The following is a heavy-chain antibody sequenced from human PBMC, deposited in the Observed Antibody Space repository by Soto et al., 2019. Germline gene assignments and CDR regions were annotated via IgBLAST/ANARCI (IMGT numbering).Heavy chain of an antibody. CDR2: IIPIFGTE. J-gene: IGHJ6*02. CDR1: GGTFSSYA. V-gene: IGHV1-69*01. D-gene: IGHD6-13*01. Sequence: QVQLVQSGAEVKKPGSSVRVSCKASGGTFSSYAISWVRQAPGQGLEWMGGIIPIFGTENYAQKFQGRVTITADESTSTAYMELSSLRSEDTAVYYCPRDRIAGSKYYYGMDVWGQGTTVTVSS. CDR3: PRDRIAGSKYYYGMDV.